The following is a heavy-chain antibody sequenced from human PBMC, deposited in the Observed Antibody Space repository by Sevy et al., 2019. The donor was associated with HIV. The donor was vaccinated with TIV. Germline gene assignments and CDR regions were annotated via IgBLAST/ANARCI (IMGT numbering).Heavy chain of an antibody. V-gene: IGHV3-21*01. CDR2: ISSSSSYI. CDR3: ARKLGYCSSTSCPLDY. CDR1: GFTFSSYS. D-gene: IGHD2-2*01. J-gene: IGHJ4*02. Sequence: GGSLRLSCAASGFTFSSYSMNWVRQAPGKGLEWVSSISSSSSYIYYADSVKGRFTISRDNAKNSLYLQMNSLRAEDTAVDYCARKLGYCSSTSCPLDYWGQGTLVTVSS.